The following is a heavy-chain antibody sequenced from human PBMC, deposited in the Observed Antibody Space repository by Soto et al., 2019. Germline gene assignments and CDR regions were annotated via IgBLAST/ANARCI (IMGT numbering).Heavy chain of an antibody. CDR3: ARDWPDTYCGGDCPLGYSYHGMAV. CDR1: GFSFNSYY. D-gene: IGHD2-21*02. CDR2: INASNGFT. Sequence: QVKLVQSGAELKKPGASVSLSCKASGFSFNSYYIHWVRQSPGEGLHWMSVINASNGFTSYPPKFQGSVSMTADMSTTTVYLDLSRLKSDETAVYCGARDWPDTYCGGDCPLGYSYHGMAVWGQGTAVTVSS. J-gene: IGHJ6*02. V-gene: IGHV1-46*02.